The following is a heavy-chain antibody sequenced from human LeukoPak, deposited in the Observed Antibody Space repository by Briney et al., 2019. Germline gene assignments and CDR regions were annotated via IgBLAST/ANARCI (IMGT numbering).Heavy chain of an antibody. J-gene: IGHJ4*02. Sequence: GGSLRLSCAASGFTFSNYGMSWVRQAPGKGLEWVSAISDSGGDTFYADSVKGRFTISRDNSRNTLYLQMNSLRADDTAVYYCAKRSDYGGNWNYFDYWGQGTLVTVSS. CDR1: GFTFSNYG. CDR3: AKRSDYGGNWNYFDY. D-gene: IGHD4-23*01. CDR2: ISDSGGDT. V-gene: IGHV3-23*01.